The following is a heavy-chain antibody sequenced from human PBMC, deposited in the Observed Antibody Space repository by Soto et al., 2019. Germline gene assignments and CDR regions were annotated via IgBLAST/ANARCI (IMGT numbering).Heavy chain of an antibody. V-gene: IGHV3-23*01. CDR1: GFTFSSYA. CDR3: AKVYYYGSGSYYNEYDAFDI. CDR2: ISGSGGST. D-gene: IGHD3-10*01. Sequence: EVQLLESGGGLVQPGGSLRLSCAASGFTFSSYAMSWVRQAPGKGLEWVSAISGSGGSTYYADSVKGRFTISRDNSKNTLYLHMNSMRVEDTAVYNCAKVYYYGSGSYYNEYDAFDIWGQGTMVTVSS. J-gene: IGHJ3*02.